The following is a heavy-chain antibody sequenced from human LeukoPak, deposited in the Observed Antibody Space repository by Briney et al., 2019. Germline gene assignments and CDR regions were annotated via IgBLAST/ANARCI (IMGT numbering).Heavy chain of an antibody. CDR1: GFTFDDYG. V-gene: IGHV3-20*04. CDR3: ARGQTYSRTYNYYYYMDV. CDR2: INWNGGST. D-gene: IGHD6-13*01. J-gene: IGHJ6*03. Sequence: GGSLRLSCAASGFTFDDYGMSWVRQAPGKGLEWVSGINWNGGSTGYADSVKGRFTISRDNAKNSLYLQMNSLRAEDTALYYCARGQTYSRTYNYYYYMDVWGKGTTVTVSS.